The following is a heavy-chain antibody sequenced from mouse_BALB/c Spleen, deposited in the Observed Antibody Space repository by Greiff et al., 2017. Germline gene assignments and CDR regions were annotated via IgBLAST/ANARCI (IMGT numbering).Heavy chain of an antibody. J-gene: IGHJ3*01. CDR1: GYTFTSYY. CDR3: TRRKYGNYGFAY. D-gene: IGHD2-10*02. Sequence: VQLQQSGAELVKPGASVKLSCKASGYTFTSYYMYWVKQRPGQGLEWIGEINPSNGGTNFNEKFKSKATLTVDKSSSTAYMQLSSLTSEDSAVYYCTRRKYGNYGFAYWGQGTLVTVSA. V-gene: IGHV1S81*02. CDR2: INPSNGGT.